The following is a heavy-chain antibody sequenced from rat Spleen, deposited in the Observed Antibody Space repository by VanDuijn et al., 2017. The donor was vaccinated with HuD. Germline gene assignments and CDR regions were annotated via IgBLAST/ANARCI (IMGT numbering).Heavy chain of an antibody. D-gene: IGHD1-11*01. CDR1: GFTFNNYW. V-gene: IGHV5-31*01. CDR2: ITDTGGST. CDR3: ATRDGGYPG. J-gene: IGHJ3*01. Sequence: EVQLVESGGGLVQPGRSLKLSCVASGFTFNNYWMTWIRQAPGRGLEWVASITDTGGSTYYPDSLKGRFTISRDNAKSTLYLQMDSLRSEDTATYYCATRDGGYPGWGQGTLVTVSS.